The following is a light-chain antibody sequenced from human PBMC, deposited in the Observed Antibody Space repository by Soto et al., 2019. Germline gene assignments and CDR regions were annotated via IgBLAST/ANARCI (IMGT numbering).Light chain of an antibody. V-gene: IGLV2-14*01. CDR3: SSDTRSSPYV. J-gene: IGLJ1*01. CDR1: GSIVGGDNY. Sequence: QSGGTDPASHSGAPAHASTASATEIGSIVGGDNYVARYQQHQGKAPKLMIYDVSNRPSGVANRCSGSESGNTASLTISGLEAEDESDYYWSSDTRSSPYVCATGTK. CDR2: DVS.